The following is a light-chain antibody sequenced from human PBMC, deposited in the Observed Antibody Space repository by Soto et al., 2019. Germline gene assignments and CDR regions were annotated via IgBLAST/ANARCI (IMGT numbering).Light chain of an antibody. CDR1: QSISSY. J-gene: IGKJ4*01. CDR3: QHSYSTFLT. CDR2: AAS. Sequence: DIQMTQSPSSLSASVGDRVTITCRASQSISSYLNWYQQKPGKAPKLLIYAASSLQSGVPSRFSGSGSGTDFTLTISSLQPEDFATYYCQHSYSTFLTSGGGTKVEIK. V-gene: IGKV1-39*01.